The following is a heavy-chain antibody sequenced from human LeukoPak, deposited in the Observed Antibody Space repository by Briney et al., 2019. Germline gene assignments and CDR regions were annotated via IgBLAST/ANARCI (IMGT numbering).Heavy chain of an antibody. Sequence: SETLSLTCTVSGGSISSYYWSWIRQPAGKGLEWIGRIYTRGSTNYNPSLKSRVTMSVDTSKNQFSLKLSSVTAADTAVYYCARGAIFGVVIKRMGDYFDYWGQGTLVTVSS. D-gene: IGHD3-3*01. CDR3: ARGAIFGVVIKRMGDYFDY. CDR2: IYTRGST. J-gene: IGHJ4*02. V-gene: IGHV4-4*07. CDR1: GGSISSYY.